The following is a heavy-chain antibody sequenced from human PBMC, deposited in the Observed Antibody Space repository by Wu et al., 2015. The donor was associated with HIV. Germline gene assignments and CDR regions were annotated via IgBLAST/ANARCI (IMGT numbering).Heavy chain of an antibody. V-gene: IGHV4-34*01. CDR3: ASGYSYGHRGWFDP. Sequence: QLQRRGAARTVEGLRRSCPSPALSMVGSFMVTTGAGSAQPPREGDWSGLGEINHSGSTNYNPSLKSRVTISVDTSKNQFSLKLSSVTAADTAVYYCASGYSYGHRGWFDPWGQGTLVTVSS. D-gene: IGHD5-18*01. J-gene: IGHJ5*02. CDR2: INHSGST. CDR1: VGSFMVTT.